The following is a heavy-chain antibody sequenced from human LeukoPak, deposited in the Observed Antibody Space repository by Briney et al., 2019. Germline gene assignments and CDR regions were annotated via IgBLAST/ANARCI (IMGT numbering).Heavy chain of an antibody. D-gene: IGHD2-2*01. CDR3: ARVVVVPAATLFGHYYYYMDV. Sequence: ASVKVSCKASGYTFTSYDINWVRQATGQGLEWMGWMNPNSGNTGYAQKFQGRVTITRNTSISTAYMELSSLRSEDTAVYYCARVVVVPAATLFGHYYYYMDVWGKGTTVTVSS. CDR1: GYTFTSYD. CDR2: MNPNSGNT. J-gene: IGHJ6*03. V-gene: IGHV1-8*03.